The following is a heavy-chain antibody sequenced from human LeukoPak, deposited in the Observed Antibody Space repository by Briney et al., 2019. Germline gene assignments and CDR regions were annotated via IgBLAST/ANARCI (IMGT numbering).Heavy chain of an antibody. CDR3: AGGYGWTTNY. CDR2: IKEDGSEK. D-gene: IGHD3-10*01. Sequence: GGSLRLSCAASGFTSSSYWMSWVRQAPGKGLEWVANIKEDGSEKNYVDPLKGRFTISRDNAKNSLYLQMNSLRAEDTAVYYCAGGYGWTTNYWGQGTLVTVSS. J-gene: IGHJ4*02. CDR1: GFTSSSYW. V-gene: IGHV3-7*04.